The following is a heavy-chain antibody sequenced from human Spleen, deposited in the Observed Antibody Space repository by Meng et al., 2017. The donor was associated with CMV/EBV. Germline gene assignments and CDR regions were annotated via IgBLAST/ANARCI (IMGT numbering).Heavy chain of an antibody. D-gene: IGHD3-22*01. CDR2: ISVYNGNT. CDR3: ARDPPHYYDSGGYHADY. Sequence: YTFNGYGIGWVRQAPGQGLEWIGWISVYNGNTKYIQNLQGRVTMTTDTSTGTAYMELRSLRSDDTAVYYCARDPPHYYDSGGYHADYWGQGTLVTVSS. CDR1: YTFNGYG. V-gene: IGHV1-18*01. J-gene: IGHJ4*02.